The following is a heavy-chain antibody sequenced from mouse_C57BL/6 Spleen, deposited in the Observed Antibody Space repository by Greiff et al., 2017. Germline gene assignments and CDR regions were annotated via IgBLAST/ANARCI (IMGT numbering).Heavy chain of an antibody. CDR1: GFTFSDYG. CDR3: ARTGLLRLYFDY. J-gene: IGHJ2*01. D-gene: IGHD3-2*02. Sequence: EVKLMESGGGLVKPGGSLKLSCAASGFTFSDYGMHWVRQAPEKGLEWVAYISSGSSTIYYADTVKGRFTISRDNAKNTLFLQMTSLRSEDTAMYYCARTGLLRLYFDYWGQGTTLTVSS. V-gene: IGHV5-17*01. CDR2: ISSGSSTI.